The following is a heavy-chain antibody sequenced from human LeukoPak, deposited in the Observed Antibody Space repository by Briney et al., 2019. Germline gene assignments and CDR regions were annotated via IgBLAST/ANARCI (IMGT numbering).Heavy chain of an antibody. V-gene: IGHV3-23*01. CDR3: ARVIIAVHGYNLGPIDY. CDR2: ISGSGGNT. Sequence: GGSLRLSCAASGFIFSNYAMSWVRQAPGKGLEWASAISGSGGNTYYADSVKGRFTISRDNSKNTLYLQMNSLRAEDTAIYYCARVIIAVHGYNLGPIDYWGQGTLVIVSS. D-gene: IGHD5-24*01. J-gene: IGHJ4*02. CDR1: GFIFSNYA.